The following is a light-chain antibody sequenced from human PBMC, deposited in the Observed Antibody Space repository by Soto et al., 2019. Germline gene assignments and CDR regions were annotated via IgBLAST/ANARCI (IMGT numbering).Light chain of an antibody. CDR3: AAWDASLSGPV. CDR1: SSNIGSNY. CDR2: RNN. V-gene: IGLV1-47*01. J-gene: IGLJ7*01. Sequence: QSVLTQPPSASGTPGQRVTISCSGSSSNIGSNYVYWYQQLPGTAPKLLIYRNNQRPSGVPDRFSGSKSGTSASLAISGLRSEYEADYYCAAWDASLSGPVFVGGTQLTVL.